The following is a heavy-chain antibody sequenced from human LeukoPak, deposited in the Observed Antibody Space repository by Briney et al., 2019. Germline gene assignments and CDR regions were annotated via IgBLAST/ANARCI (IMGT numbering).Heavy chain of an antibody. D-gene: IGHD2-2*01. Sequence: SETLSLTCAVSGGSISSSNWWSWVRQPPGKGLEWIGEIYHSGSTNYNPSLKSRVTISVDKSKNQFSLELSSVTAADTAVFYCARGLGVQYQSYYYYYYMDVWGKGTTVTVSS. CDR1: GGSISSSNW. V-gene: IGHV4-4*02. CDR3: ARGLGVQYQSYYYYYYMDV. J-gene: IGHJ6*03. CDR2: IYHSGST.